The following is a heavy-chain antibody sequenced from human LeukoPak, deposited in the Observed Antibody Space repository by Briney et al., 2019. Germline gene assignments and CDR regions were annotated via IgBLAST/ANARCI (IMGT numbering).Heavy chain of an antibody. CDR1: GFTFSSYA. D-gene: IGHD6-13*01. J-gene: IGHJ4*02. Sequence: GGSLRLSCAASGFTFSSYARHWVRQAPGKGLEWVAVISYDGSNKYYADSVKGRFTISRDNSKNTLYLQMNSLRAEDTAVYSCARDLVAAAGTLFWWGQGTLVTVSS. V-gene: IGHV3-30-3*01. CDR2: ISYDGSNK. CDR3: ARDLVAAAGTLFW.